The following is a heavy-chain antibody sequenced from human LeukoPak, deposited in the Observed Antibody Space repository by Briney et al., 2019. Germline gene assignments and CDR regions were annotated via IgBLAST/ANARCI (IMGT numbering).Heavy chain of an antibody. V-gene: IGHV3-53*01. CDR2: IYSGGST. CDR3: AKRYRSSWSSFDY. CDR1: GFTVSSNY. D-gene: IGHD6-13*01. J-gene: IGHJ4*02. Sequence: PGGSLRLSCAASGFTVSSNYMSWVRQAPGKGLEWVSVIYSGGSTYNADSVKGRFTISRDNSKDTLYLQMNSLRVEDTAVYYCAKRYRSSWSSFDYWGQGTLVTVSS.